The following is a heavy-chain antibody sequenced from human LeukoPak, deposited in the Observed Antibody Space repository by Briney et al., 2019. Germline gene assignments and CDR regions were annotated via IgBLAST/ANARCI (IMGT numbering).Heavy chain of an antibody. CDR1: GGSISSSSYY. Sequence: SETLSLTCTVSGGSISSSSYYWGWIRQPPGKGLEWIGSIYYSGSTYYNPSLKSRVTISVDTSKNQFSLKLSSVTAADTAVYYSARLVAALDYWGQGTLVTVSS. D-gene: IGHD2-21*01. J-gene: IGHJ4*02. CDR2: IYYSGST. V-gene: IGHV4-39*01. CDR3: ARLVAALDY.